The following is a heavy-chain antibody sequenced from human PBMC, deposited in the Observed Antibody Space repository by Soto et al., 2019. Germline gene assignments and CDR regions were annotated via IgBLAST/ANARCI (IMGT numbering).Heavy chain of an antibody. V-gene: IGHV4-31*03. D-gene: IGHD3-10*01. CDR2: IYYSGST. J-gene: IGHJ5*02. CDR3: ARDYYGSGSYSAWFDP. CDR1: GGSISRGGYY. Sequence: QVQLQESGPGLVKPSQTLSLTCTVSGGSISRGGYYWSWIRQHPGKGLEWIGYIYYSGSTYYNPSLKSRVTISVDTSKNQFSLKLSSVTAADTAVYYCARDYYGSGSYSAWFDPWGQGTLVTVSS.